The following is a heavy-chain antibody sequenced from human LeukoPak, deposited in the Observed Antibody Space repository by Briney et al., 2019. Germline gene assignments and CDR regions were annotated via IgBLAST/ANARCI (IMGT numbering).Heavy chain of an antibody. CDR2: ISSSSSTI. Sequence: GGSLRLSCVASGFIFSTYSMNWVRQAPGKGLEWVSYISSSSSTIYYADSVKGRFTISRDNAKSSLYLQMNSLRDEDTAVYYCARGGGEGAYCGGDCYNFDYWGQGTLVTVSS. D-gene: IGHD2-21*02. CDR3: ARGGGEGAYCGGDCYNFDY. J-gene: IGHJ4*02. V-gene: IGHV3-48*02. CDR1: GFIFSTYS.